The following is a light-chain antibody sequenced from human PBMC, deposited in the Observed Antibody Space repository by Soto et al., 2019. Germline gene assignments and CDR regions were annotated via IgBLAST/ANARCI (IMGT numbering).Light chain of an antibody. CDR1: SSDVGNYIF. Sequence: QSALTQPASVSGSPGQSITISCTGTSSDVGNYIFVSWYRQHPGKAPKLMIYDINNRPSGVSNRFSGSKSGNTDSLTTSGLQAEDEADYYCVSYTTSASYVFGTGTKVTVL. CDR3: VSYTTSASYV. CDR2: DIN. J-gene: IGLJ1*01. V-gene: IGLV2-14*01.